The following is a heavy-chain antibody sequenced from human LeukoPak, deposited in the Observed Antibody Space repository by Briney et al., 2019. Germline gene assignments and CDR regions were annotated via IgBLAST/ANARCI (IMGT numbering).Heavy chain of an antibody. CDR2: ISGSGGST. J-gene: IGHJ5*02. V-gene: IGHV3-23*01. CDR1: GVTFSSYA. D-gene: IGHD5-24*01. Sequence: PGASLRLSCAASGVTFSSYAMSWVRQAPGKGLEWVSAISGSGGSTYYADSVKGRFTISRDNSKNTLYLQMNSLRAEDTAVYYCAKDSSDGYFVRANWFDPWGQGTLVTVSS. CDR3: AKDSSDGYFVRANWFDP.